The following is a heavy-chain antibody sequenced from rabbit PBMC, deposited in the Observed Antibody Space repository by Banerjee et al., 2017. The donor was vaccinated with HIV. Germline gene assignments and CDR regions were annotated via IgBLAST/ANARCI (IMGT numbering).Heavy chain of an antibody. Sequence: QEQLVESGGGLVKPGASLTLTCTASGFSFSSSYWMCWVRQAPGKGLEWIACIYTGSSGSTEYASWAKGRFTISKTSSTTVTLQMTSLTAADTATYFCARFVSGRGDYDLWGPGTLVTVS. V-gene: IGHV1S45*01. CDR3: ARFVSGRGDYDL. D-gene: IGHD1-1*01. J-gene: IGHJ4*01. CDR2: IYTGSSGST. CDR1: GFSFSSSYW.